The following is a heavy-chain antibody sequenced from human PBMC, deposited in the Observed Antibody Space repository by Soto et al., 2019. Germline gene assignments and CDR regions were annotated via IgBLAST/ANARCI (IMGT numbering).Heavy chain of an antibody. CDR1: GYTFTSYD. D-gene: IGHD1-7*01. Sequence: QVQLVQSGAEVKKPGASVKVSCKASGYTFTSYDINWVRQATGQGLEWMGWMNPNSGNTGYAQKFQGRVTMTRNTSISTAYMEMSSLRPEDTAVYYCARVEPAELDFDIWGQGTMVTVSS. CDR2: MNPNSGNT. CDR3: ARVEPAELDFDI. V-gene: IGHV1-8*01. J-gene: IGHJ3*02.